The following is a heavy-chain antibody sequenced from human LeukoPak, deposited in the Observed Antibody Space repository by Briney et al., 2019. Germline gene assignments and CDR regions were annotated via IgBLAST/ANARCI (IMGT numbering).Heavy chain of an antibody. Sequence: GASVKVSCKASGYTFTSYDINWVRQATGQGLEWMGWMNPNSGNTGYAQKFQGRVTITRNTSISTAYMELSSLRSEDTAVYYCARVRGYSGYGYYYYYMDVWGKGTTVTVSS. CDR2: MNPNSGNT. CDR3: ARVRGYSGYGYYYYYMDV. J-gene: IGHJ6*03. CDR1: GYTFTSYD. V-gene: IGHV1-8*01. D-gene: IGHD5-12*01.